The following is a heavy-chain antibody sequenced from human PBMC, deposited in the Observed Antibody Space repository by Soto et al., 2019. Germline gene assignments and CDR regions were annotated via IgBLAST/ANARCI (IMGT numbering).Heavy chain of an antibody. Sequence: GASVKVSCKASGGTFSSYAISWVRQAPGQGLEWMGGIIPIFGTANYAQKFQGRVTITADESTSTAYMELSSLRSEDTAVYYCARDQQVGGYYTFDYWGQGTLVTVSS. J-gene: IGHJ4*02. CDR3: ARDQQVGGYYTFDY. CDR1: GGTFSSYA. V-gene: IGHV1-69*13. CDR2: IIPIFGTA. D-gene: IGHD3-3*01.